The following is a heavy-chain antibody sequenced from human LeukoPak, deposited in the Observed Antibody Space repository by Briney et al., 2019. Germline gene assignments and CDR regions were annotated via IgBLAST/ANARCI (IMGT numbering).Heavy chain of an antibody. CDR3: AADDFWSGYSLVH. Sequence: ASVKVSCKASGFTFTSSAVQWVRQARGQRLEWIGWIVVGSGNTNYAQKFQERVTITRDMFTSTAYMELSSLRSEDTAVYYCAADDFWSGYSLVHWGQGTLVTVSS. CDR1: GFTFTSSA. J-gene: IGHJ4*02. D-gene: IGHD3-3*01. CDR2: IVVGSGNT. V-gene: IGHV1-58*01.